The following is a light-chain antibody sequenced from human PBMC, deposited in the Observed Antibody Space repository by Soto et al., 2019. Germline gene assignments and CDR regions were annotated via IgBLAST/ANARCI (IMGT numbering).Light chain of an antibody. J-gene: IGKJ1*01. Sequence: EIVLTQSPGTLSSSPGERATLSCRASQSVSISLAWYQQKPGQAPRLLIYGASIKATGIPDRFSGSGSGTDFTLTISRLEPEDFAVYYCQQYGTSLPFGQGTKVEIK. CDR2: GAS. CDR3: QQYGTSLP. CDR1: QSVSIS. V-gene: IGKV3-20*01.